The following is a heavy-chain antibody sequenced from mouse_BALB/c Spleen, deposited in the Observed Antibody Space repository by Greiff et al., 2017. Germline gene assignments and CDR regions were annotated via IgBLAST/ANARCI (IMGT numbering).Heavy chain of an antibody. CDR3: ARSYRDAFDF. D-gene: IGHD2-14*01. V-gene: IGHV1-7*01. J-gene: IGHJ2*01. CDR1: GYTFTSYW. CDR2: INPSTGYT. Sequence: VQLVESGAELAKPGASVKMSCKASGYTFTSYWMHWVKQRPGQGLEWIGYINPSTGYTEYNQKVKDKATLTADKSSSTAYMQLSRLKSADSAVYYCARSYRDAFDFWGQGTTLTVSS.